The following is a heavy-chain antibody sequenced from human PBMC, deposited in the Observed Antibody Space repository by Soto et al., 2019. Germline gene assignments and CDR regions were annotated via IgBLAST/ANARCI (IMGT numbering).Heavy chain of an antibody. Sequence: GASLKISCKGSGYSFTTYWIGWVRQMPGKGLGWMGIIYPGDSDTRYSPSFQGQVTISADKYISTAYLQWSSLKASDTAMYYCARKDSSSAFEYWGQGTLVTVSS. J-gene: IGHJ4*02. V-gene: IGHV5-51*01. CDR3: ARKDSSSAFEY. D-gene: IGHD3-22*01. CDR2: IYPGDSDT. CDR1: GYSFTTYW.